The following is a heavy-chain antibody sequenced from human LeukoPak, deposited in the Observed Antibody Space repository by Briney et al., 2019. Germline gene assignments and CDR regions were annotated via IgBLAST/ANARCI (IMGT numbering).Heavy chain of an antibody. CDR1: GGTFSSYA. D-gene: IGHD5-24*01. Sequence: GSSVKVSCKASGGTFSSYAISWVRQAPGQGLEWMGRIIPIFGTANYAQKFQGRVTITTDESTSTAYMELSSLRFEDTAVYYCASTRANPIANRWLFDYWGQGTLVTVPS. V-gene: IGHV1-69*05. J-gene: IGHJ4*02. CDR2: IIPIFGTA. CDR3: ASTRANPIANRWLFDY.